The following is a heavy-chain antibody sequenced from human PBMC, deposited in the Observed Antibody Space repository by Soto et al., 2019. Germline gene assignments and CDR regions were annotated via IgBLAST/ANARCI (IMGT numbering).Heavy chain of an antibody. CDR3: ASWTTVTLNY. D-gene: IGHD4-4*01. V-gene: IGHV3-11*06. J-gene: IGHJ4*02. CDR1: GFTFSDYY. CDR2: ISSSSSYT. Sequence: GESLKISCAASGFTFSDYYMSWIRQAPGKGLEWVSYISSSSSYTNYADSVKGRFTISRDNAKNSLYLQMNSLRAEDTAVYYCASWTTVTLNYWGQGTLVTVS.